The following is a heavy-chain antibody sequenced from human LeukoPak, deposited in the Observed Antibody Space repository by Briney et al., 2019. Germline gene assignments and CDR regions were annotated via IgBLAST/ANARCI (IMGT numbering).Heavy chain of an antibody. Sequence: SSETLSLTCTVSGGSISSGDYYWSWIRQPPGKGLEWIGYIYYSGSTYYNPSLKSRVTISVDTSKNQFSLKLSSVPAADTAVYYCARVGLDCSSTSCYLNWFDPWGQGTLVTVSS. V-gene: IGHV4-30-4*08. J-gene: IGHJ5*02. CDR3: ARVGLDCSSTSCYLNWFDP. CDR2: IYYSGST. CDR1: GGSISSGDYY. D-gene: IGHD2-2*01.